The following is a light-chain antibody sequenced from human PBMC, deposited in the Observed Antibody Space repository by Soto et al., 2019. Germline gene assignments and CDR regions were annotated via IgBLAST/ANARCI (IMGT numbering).Light chain of an antibody. CDR3: QQRSNWPRT. CDR1: QSVSSN. CDR2: GAS. J-gene: IGKJ1*01. V-gene: IGKV3-15*01. Sequence: EIVMTQSPATLSVSPGERATLSCRASQSVSSNLAWYQQKPGQAPRLLIYGASTRATGIPARFSGSGSGTEFTLTISSLQSEDFAVYYCQQRSNWPRTFGQGTRWISN.